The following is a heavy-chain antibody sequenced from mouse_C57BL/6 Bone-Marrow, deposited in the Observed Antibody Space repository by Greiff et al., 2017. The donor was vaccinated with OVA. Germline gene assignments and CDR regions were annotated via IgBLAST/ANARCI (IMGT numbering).Heavy chain of an antibody. CDR2: ISSGGSYT. D-gene: IGHD2-12*01. CDR3: ARQRRWYFDV. Sequence: EVKLMESGGDLVKPGGSLKLSCAASGFTFSSYGMSWVRQTPDKRLEWVATISSGGSYTYYPDSVKGRFTISRDNAKNTLYLQMSRLKSEDTAMYYCARQRRWYFDVWGTGTTVTVSS. J-gene: IGHJ1*03. V-gene: IGHV5-6*01. CDR1: GFTFSSYG.